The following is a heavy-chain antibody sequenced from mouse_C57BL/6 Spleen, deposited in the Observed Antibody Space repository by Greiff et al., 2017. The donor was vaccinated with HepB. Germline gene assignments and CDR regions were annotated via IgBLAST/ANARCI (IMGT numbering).Heavy chain of an antibody. CDR2: IDPSDSET. D-gene: IGHD2-5*01. J-gene: IGHJ4*01. CDR3: ARDYSNYGGYAMDY. Sequence: QVQLKQSGAELVRPGSSVKLSCKASGYTFTSYWMHWVKQRPIQGLEWIGNIDPSDSETHYNQKFKDKATLTVDKSSSTAYMQLSSLTSEDSAVYYCARDYSNYGGYAMDYWGQGTSVTVSS. V-gene: IGHV1-52*01. CDR1: GYTFTSYW.